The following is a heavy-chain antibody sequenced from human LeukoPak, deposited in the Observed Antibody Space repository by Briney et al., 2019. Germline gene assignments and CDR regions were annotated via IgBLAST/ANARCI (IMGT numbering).Heavy chain of an antibody. V-gene: IGHV3-23*01. D-gene: IGHD2-15*01. Sequence: GGSLRLSRAASGFTFSDYAMTWVRQAPGKGLEWVSSISGSGGNAYYADSVKGRFTISRDNSRKMLYLQMSSLRAEDTAVYYCAKDGDIVVVITFDSWGQGTLVTVSS. CDR1: GFTFSDYA. J-gene: IGHJ4*02. CDR3: AKDGDIVVVITFDS. CDR2: ISGSGGNA.